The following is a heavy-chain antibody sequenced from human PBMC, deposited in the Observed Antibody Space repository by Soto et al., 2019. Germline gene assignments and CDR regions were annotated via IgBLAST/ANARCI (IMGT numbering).Heavy chain of an antibody. V-gene: IGHV4-59*01. CDR1: GGSISSYY. J-gene: IGHJ6*02. D-gene: IGHD5-12*01. Sequence: SESLSLTCTVSGGSISSYYWSWIRQPPGKGLEWIGYIYYSGSTNYNPSLKSRVTISVDTSKNQFSLKLSSVTAADTAVYYCARGFVAHYYYYYGMDVWGQGTTVTVSS. CDR2: IYYSGST. CDR3: ARGFVAHYYYYYGMDV.